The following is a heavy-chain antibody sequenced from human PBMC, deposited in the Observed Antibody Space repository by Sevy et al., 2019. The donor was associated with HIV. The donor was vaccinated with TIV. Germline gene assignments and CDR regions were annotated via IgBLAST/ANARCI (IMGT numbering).Heavy chain of an antibody. V-gene: IGHV3-53*01. D-gene: IGHD7-27*01. CDR3: ARETGDYFDY. CDR1: GFTFSSYG. J-gene: IGHJ4*02. Sequence: GGSLRLSCAASGFTFSSYGMHWVRQAPGKGLEWVSVIYSGGSTYYADSVKGRFTISRDNSKNTVYLQMNSLRAEDTAVYYCARETGDYFDYRGQGTLVTVSS. CDR2: IYSGGST.